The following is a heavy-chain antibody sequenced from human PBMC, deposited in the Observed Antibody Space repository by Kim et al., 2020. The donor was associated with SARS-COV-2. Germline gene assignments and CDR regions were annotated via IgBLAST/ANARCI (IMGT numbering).Heavy chain of an antibody. CDR3: ASGDYQLVPGYFDY. Sequence: GGSLRLSCAASGFTFSSYSMNWVRQAPGKGLEWVSYISSSSSTIYYADSVKGRFTISRDNAKNSLYLQMNSLRDEDTAVYYCASGDYQLVPGYFDYWGQGTLVTVSS. V-gene: IGHV3-48*02. D-gene: IGHD6-6*01. CDR2: ISSSSSTI. CDR1: GFTFSSYS. J-gene: IGHJ4*02.